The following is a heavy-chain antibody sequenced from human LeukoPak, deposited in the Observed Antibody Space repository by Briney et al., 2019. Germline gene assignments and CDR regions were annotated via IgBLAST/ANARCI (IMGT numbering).Heavy chain of an antibody. CDR3: ARGDYYDSSGYLYYFDY. Sequence: ASVKVSCKASGGTFSSYAISWVRQAPGQGLEWMGGIIPIFGTANYAQKFQGRVTITADESTSTAYIELSSLRSEDTAVYYCARGDYYDSSGYLYYFDYWGQGTLVTVSS. V-gene: IGHV1-69*13. CDR1: GGTFSSYA. D-gene: IGHD3-22*01. J-gene: IGHJ4*02. CDR2: IIPIFGTA.